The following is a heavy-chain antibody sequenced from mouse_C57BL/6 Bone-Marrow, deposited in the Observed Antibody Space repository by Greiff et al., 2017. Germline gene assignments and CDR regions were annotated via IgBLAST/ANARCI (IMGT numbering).Heavy chain of an antibody. V-gene: IGHV14-4*01. CDR3: TTPSTTVVPRYFDV. CDR2: IDPENGDT. Sequence: VQLQQSGAELVRPGASVKLSCTASGFNIKDDYMHWVKQRPEQGLEWIGWIDPENGDTEYASKFQGKATITADTSSNTAYLQLSSLTSEDTAVYYCTTPSTTVVPRYFDVWGTGTTVTVSS. CDR1: GFNIKDDY. D-gene: IGHD1-1*01. J-gene: IGHJ1*03.